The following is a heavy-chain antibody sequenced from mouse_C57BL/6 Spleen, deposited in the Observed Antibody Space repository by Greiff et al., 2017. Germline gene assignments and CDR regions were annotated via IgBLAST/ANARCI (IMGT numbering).Heavy chain of an antibody. Sequence: VQLQQPGAELVQPGASVKLSCKASGYTFTSYWMQWVKQRPGQGLEWIGEIDPSDSYTNYNQKFKGKATLTVDTSSSTAYMQLSSLTSEDSDGYYCAREGRYFDHWGEGTTLTVSS. J-gene: IGHJ2*01. D-gene: IGHD1-1*01. V-gene: IGHV1-50*01. CDR3: AREGRYFDH. CDR2: IDPSDSYT. CDR1: GYTFTSYW.